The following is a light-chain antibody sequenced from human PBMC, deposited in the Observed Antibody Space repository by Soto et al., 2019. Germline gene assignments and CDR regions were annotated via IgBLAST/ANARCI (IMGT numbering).Light chain of an antibody. CDR3: SSYASRSTKV. CDR2: DVS. Sequence: QSALTQPASVSGSPEQSITISCTGTSSDVGGYKYVSCYQQHPGEAPKLMIYDVSNRPSRVSNRFSGSKSGNTASPTISAVHAEDEADYYCSSYASRSTKVFGTGTQLTVL. CDR1: SSDVGGYKY. J-gene: IGLJ1*01. V-gene: IGLV2-14*01.